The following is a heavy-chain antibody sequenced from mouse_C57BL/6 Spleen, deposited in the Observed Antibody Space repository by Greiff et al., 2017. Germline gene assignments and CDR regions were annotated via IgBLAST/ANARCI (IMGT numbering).Heavy chain of an antibody. Sequence: VQLQQSGAELVKPGASVKMSCKASGYTFTSYWITWVKQRPGQGLEWIGDIYPGSGSTNYNEKFKSKATLTVDTSSSTAYMQLSSLTSEDSAVYYCARESTTGWYFDVWGTGTTVTVSS. V-gene: IGHV1-55*01. D-gene: IGHD1-1*01. J-gene: IGHJ1*03. CDR1: GYTFTSYW. CDR3: ARESTTGWYFDV. CDR2: IYPGSGST.